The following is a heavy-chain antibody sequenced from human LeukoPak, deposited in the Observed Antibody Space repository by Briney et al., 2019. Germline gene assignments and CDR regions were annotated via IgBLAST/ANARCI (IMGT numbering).Heavy chain of an antibody. CDR2: ISAYNGNT. D-gene: IGHD4-11*01. Sequence: EASVKVSCKASGYTFISYGINWVRQAPGQGLEWMGWISAYNGNTNYAQKFQGRVTITTDTTTSTAYMELRSLRSDDTAVYYCAICKDQTTRLKSFDYWGQGTLVTVSS. CDR1: GYTFISYG. V-gene: IGHV1-18*01. CDR3: AICKDQTTRLKSFDY. J-gene: IGHJ4*02.